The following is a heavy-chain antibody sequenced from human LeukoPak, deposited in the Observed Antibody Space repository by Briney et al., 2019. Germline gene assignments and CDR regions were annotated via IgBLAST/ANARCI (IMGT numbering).Heavy chain of an antibody. CDR3: ARGYCSSTSCYRRFDY. V-gene: IGHV4-59*12. CDR1: GGSISSYY. D-gene: IGHD2-2*02. J-gene: IGHJ4*02. CDR2: IYYSGST. Sequence: SETLSLTCTVSGGSISSYYWSWIRQPPGKGLEWIGYIYYSGSTNYNPSLKSRVTMSVDTSKNQFSLKLSSVTAADTAVYYCARGYCSSTSCYRRFDYWGQGTLVTVSS.